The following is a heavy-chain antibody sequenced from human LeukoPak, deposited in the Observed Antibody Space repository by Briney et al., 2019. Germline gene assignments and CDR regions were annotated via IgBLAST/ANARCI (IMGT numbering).Heavy chain of an antibody. CDR2: MNPNSGNT. D-gene: IGHD5-24*01. CDR1: GYTFTSYD. J-gene: IGHJ4*02. CDR3: ARGGRWLQFCDY. Sequence: ASVKVSCKASGYTFTSYDFNWVRQATGQGLEWMGWMNPNSGNTGYAQKFQGRVTMTRNTSISTAYMELSSLRSEDTAVYYCARGGRWLQFCDYWGQGTLVTVSS. V-gene: IGHV1-8*01.